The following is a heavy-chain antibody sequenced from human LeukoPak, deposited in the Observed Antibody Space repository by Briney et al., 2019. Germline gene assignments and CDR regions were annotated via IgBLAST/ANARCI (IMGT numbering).Heavy chain of an antibody. CDR1: AFTFSSYG. Sequence: GGSLRFSCAASAFTFSSYGMHWVRQAPGKGLQWVAFIWYDGSNKHYADSVKGRFTISRDNSKSTLYLQINGLRAEDTAVYYCARDRGESYFDYWGQGTLVTVSS. CDR3: ARDRGESYFDY. V-gene: IGHV3-33*01. J-gene: IGHJ4*02. CDR2: IWYDGSNK. D-gene: IGHD3-10*01.